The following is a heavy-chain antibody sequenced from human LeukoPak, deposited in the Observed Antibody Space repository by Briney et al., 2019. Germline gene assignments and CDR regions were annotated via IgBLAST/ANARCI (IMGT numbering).Heavy chain of an antibody. CDR1: GFPFRSYG. J-gene: IGHJ4*02. Sequence: GGSLRLSCAASGFPFRSYGMHWVRQAPGKGLEWVSFISYDGANKYYADSVKGRFTISRDNSKNTLYLQMNSLRAEGTAVYYCARPQSDWGQGTLVTVSS. CDR3: ARPQSD. CDR2: ISYDGANK. V-gene: IGHV3-30*03.